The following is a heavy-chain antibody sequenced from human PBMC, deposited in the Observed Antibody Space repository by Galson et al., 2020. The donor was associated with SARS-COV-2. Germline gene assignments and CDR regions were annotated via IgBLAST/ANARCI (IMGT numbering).Heavy chain of an antibody. V-gene: IGHV3-48*03. Sequence: GESLKISCAASGLTFSNTEMNWVRQAPGKGLEWLSYISMSGITIYYADSVKGRFTISRDNAENSLYLQMNSLRAEDTGIYYCATGDVWFESWGQGTLVTGSS. CDR2: ISMSGITI. CDR3: ATGDVWFES. D-gene: IGHD7-27*01. CDR1: GLTFSNTE. J-gene: IGHJ5*01.